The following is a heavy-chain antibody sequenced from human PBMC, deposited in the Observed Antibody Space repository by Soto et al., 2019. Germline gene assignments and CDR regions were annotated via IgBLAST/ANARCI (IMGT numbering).Heavy chain of an antibody. CDR2: INPNGGST. CDR1: GYTFTTYY. J-gene: IGHJ4*02. CDR3: ARAGSCSGGTFFHGHCDY. V-gene: IGHV1-46*01. D-gene: IGHD2-15*01. Sequence: QVQLVQSGAEVKRPGASVKVSCKASGYTFTTYYMHWVRQAPGQGLEWLGIINPNGGSTTYAQKFQGRVIMTRDTSTSTVYLELSSLRSEDTAVYYCARAGSCSGGTFFHGHCDYWGQGTLVTVSA.